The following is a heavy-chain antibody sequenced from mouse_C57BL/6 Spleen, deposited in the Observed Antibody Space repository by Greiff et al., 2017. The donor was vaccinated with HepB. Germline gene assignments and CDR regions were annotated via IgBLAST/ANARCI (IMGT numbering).Heavy chain of an antibody. V-gene: IGHV3-6*01. CDR2: ISYDGSN. J-gene: IGHJ1*03. D-gene: IGHD1-1*01. CDR3: ARERVYYGSSYVYFDV. Sequence: VQLKESGPGLVKPSQSLSLTCSVTGYSITSGYYWNWIRQFPGNKLEWMGYISYDGSNNYNPSLKNRISITRDTSKNQFFLKLNSVTTEDTATYYCARERVYYGSSYVYFDVWGTGTTVTVSS. CDR1: GYSITSGYY.